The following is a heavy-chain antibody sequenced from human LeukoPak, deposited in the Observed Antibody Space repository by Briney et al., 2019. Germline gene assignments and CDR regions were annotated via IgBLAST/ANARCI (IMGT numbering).Heavy chain of an antibody. V-gene: IGHV4-39*01. CDR3: ARCIVGSTRRVEGSDY. CDR1: GGSISSSSYY. CDR2: IYYSGST. J-gene: IGHJ4*02. Sequence: SETLSLTCTVSGGSISSSSYYWGWIRQSPGKGLEWIGSIYYSGSTYYNPSLKSRVTISVDTSKNQFSLRLSSVTAADTAVYYCARCIVGSTRRVEGSDYWGQGTLVTVSS. D-gene: IGHD1-26*01.